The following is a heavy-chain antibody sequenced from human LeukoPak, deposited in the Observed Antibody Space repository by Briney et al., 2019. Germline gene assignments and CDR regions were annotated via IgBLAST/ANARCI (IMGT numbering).Heavy chain of an antibody. CDR1: GFTLSSYS. J-gene: IGHJ4*02. CDR2: ISSSSSTI. CDR3: AKDEWELLSHFDY. V-gene: IGHV3-48*04. Sequence: PGGSLRLSCAASGFTLSSYSMNWVRQAPGKGLEWVSYISSSSSTIYYADSVKGRFTISRDNAKNSLYLQMNSLRAEDTAVYYCAKDEWELLSHFDYWGQGTLVTVSS. D-gene: IGHD1-26*01.